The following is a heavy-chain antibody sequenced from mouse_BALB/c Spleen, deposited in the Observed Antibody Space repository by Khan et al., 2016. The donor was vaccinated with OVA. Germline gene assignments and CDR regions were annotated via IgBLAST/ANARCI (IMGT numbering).Heavy chain of an antibody. CDR1: GFNIKDTY. D-gene: IGHD1-1*01. J-gene: IGHJ4*01. Sequence: VQLKESGAELVKPGASVKLSCTASGFNIKDTYMHWVKQRPEQGLEWIGRIDPANGNPKYDPKFPGKATITADTSSNTAYLQISSLTSEDTAVYDCASLRNYYAMDYWGQGTSVTVSS. CDR2: IDPANGNP. V-gene: IGHV14-3*02. CDR3: ASLRNYYAMDY.